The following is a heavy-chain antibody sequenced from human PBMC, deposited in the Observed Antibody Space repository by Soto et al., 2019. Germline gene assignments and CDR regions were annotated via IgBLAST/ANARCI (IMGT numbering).Heavy chain of an antibody. CDR1: GYSFTSYW. CDR2: IYPGDSDT. Sequence: GESLKISCKGSGYSFTSYWIGWVRQMPGKGLEWMGIIYPGDSDTRYSPSFQGQVTISADKSISTAYLQWSSLKASDTAMYYCARHREVATTSFLFDYWGQGTLDTSPQ. CDR3: ARHREVATTSFLFDY. V-gene: IGHV5-51*01. D-gene: IGHD5-12*01. J-gene: IGHJ4*02.